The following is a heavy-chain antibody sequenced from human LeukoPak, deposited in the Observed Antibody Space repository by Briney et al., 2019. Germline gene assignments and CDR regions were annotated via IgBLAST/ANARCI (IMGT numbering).Heavy chain of an antibody. Sequence: SETLSLTCAVYGGSFSGYYWSRIRQPPGKGLEWIGEINHSGSTNYNPSLKSRVTISVDTSKNQFSLKLSSVTAADTAVYYCAIGTVVTYYGMDVWGQGTTVTVSS. V-gene: IGHV4-34*01. CDR3: AIGTVVTYYGMDV. CDR2: INHSGST. CDR1: GGSFSGYY. J-gene: IGHJ6*02. D-gene: IGHD4-23*01.